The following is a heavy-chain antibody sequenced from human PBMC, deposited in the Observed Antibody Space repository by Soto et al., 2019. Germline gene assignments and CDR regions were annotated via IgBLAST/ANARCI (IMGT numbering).Heavy chain of an antibody. Sequence: PSGALTLTCAFYGGSFRCCYLNWIRQPPGKGLEWIGAINHSGSTNYNPSLKSRVTISVDTSKNQFSLKLSSVTAADTAVYYCARGSNWFDPWGQGTLVTVSS. CDR2: INHSGST. J-gene: IGHJ5*02. CDR3: ARGSNWFDP. V-gene: IGHV4-34*01. CDR1: GGSFRCCY.